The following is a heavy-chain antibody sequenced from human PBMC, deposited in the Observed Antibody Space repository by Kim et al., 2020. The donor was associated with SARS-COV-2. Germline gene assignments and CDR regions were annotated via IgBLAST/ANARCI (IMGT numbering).Heavy chain of an antibody. V-gene: IGHV3-20*04. CDR3: ARDYDFWSGYTAFDY. CDR1: GFTFDDYG. CDR2: INWNGGST. D-gene: IGHD3-3*01. J-gene: IGHJ4*02. Sequence: GGSLRLSCAASGFTFDDYGMSWVRQAPGKRLEWVSGINWNGGSTGYADSVKGRFTISRDNAKNSLYLQMNSLRAEDTALYYCARDYDFWSGYTAFDYWGQGTLVTVSS.